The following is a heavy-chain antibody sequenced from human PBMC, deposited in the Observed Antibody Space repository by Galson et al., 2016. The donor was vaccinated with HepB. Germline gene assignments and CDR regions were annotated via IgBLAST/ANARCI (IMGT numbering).Heavy chain of an antibody. CDR1: GYSFTSYW. CDR3: ARMNDGSGSYYKSLDV. CDR2: IDTSDSYT. D-gene: IGHD3-10*01. Sequence: QSGAEVKKPGESLRISCKGSGYSFTSYWISWVRQMPGEGLEWMGMIDTSDSYTNYSPSFQGHVTISLDKSISAAYLQWTSLKASDTAMYYCARMNDGSGSYYKSLDVWGQGTTVTVSS. V-gene: IGHV5-10-1*01. J-gene: IGHJ6*02.